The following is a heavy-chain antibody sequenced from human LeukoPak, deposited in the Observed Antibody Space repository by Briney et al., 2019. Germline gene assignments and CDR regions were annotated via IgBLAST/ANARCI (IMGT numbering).Heavy chain of an antibody. CDR2: IYTSGST. J-gene: IGHJ6*03. D-gene: IGHD3-22*01. Sequence: SETLSLTCTVSGFSISSGNYWGWIRQPPGKGLEWIGYIYTSGSTNYNPSLKSRVTISVDTSKNQFSLKLSSVTAADTAVYYCARLDRYYYYMDVWGKGTTVTVSS. CDR3: ARLDRYYYYMDV. V-gene: IGHV4-4*09. CDR1: GFSISSGNY.